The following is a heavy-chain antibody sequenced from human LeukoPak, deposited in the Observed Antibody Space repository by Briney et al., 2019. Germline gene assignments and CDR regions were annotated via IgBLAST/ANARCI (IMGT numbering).Heavy chain of an antibody. J-gene: IGHJ4*02. CDR3: AKDSHSSGSFGRFDY. Sequence: GGSLRLSCTASGFTFSSYAMSWVRQAPGKGLEWVSAISGIGGSTYYADSVKGRFTISRDNSKNTLYLQMNSLRAEDTAVYYCAKDSHSSGSFGRFDYWGQGTLVTVSS. V-gene: IGHV3-23*01. CDR1: GFTFSSYA. D-gene: IGHD3-10*01. CDR2: ISGIGGST.